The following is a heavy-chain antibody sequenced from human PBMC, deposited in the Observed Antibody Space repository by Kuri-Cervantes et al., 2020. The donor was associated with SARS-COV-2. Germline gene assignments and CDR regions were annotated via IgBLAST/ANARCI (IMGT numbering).Heavy chain of an antibody. D-gene: IGHD6-19*01. CDR3: ARDPTVAVHWYFDL. J-gene: IGHJ2*01. V-gene: IGHV4-39*02. CDR2: IYYSGST. CDR1: GGSISSSSYY. Sequence: SETLSLTCTVSGGSISSSSYYWGWIRQPPGKGLEWIGNIYYSGSTYYNPSLKSRVTISVDTSKNQFSLKLNSVTPEDTAVYYCARDPTVAVHWYFDLWGRGTLVTVSS.